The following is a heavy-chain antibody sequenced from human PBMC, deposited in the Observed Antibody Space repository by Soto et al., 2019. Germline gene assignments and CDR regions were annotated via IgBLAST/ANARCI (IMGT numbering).Heavy chain of an antibody. V-gene: IGHV3-9*01. CDR3: AKAPGYCSGGSCYPYYFDY. D-gene: IGHD2-15*01. CDR2: ISWNSGSI. J-gene: IGHJ4*02. CDR1: GFTFDDYA. Sequence: EVQLVESGGGLVQPGRSLRLSCAASGFTFDDYAMHWVRQAPGKGLEWVSGISWNSGSIGYADSVKGRFTISRDNAKNSLYLQMNSLRAEDTALYYCAKAPGYCSGGSCYPYYFDYWGQGTLVTVSS.